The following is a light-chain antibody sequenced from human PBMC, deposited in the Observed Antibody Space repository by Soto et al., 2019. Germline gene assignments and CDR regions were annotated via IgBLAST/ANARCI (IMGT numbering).Light chain of an antibody. Sequence: EIVVTQSPSNLSLSPGERATLSCRASQSVSSSYLAWYQQKPGQAPRLLIYGASSRATGIPDRFSGSGSGTDFTLTISRLEPEDFAVYYCQQYGSSPMYTFGQGTKLKIK. CDR2: GAS. V-gene: IGKV3-20*01. CDR3: QQYGSSPMYT. J-gene: IGKJ2*01. CDR1: QSVSSSY.